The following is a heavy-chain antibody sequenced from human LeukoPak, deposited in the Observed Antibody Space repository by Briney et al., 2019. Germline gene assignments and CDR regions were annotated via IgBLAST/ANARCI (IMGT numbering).Heavy chain of an antibody. J-gene: IGHJ4*02. CDR1: GGSISGYY. Sequence: PSETLSLTCTVSGGSISGYYWSWIRQPPGKGLEWIGYIYTSGSTNYNPSLKSRVTISVDTSKNQFSLKLSSVTAADTAVYYCARLTGTTFGLDYWGQGTLVTVSS. D-gene: IGHD1-7*01. CDR3: ARLTGTTFGLDY. CDR2: IYTSGST. V-gene: IGHV4-4*09.